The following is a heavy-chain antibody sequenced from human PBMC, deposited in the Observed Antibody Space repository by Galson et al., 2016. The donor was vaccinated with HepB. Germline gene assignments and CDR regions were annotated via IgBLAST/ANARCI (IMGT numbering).Heavy chain of an antibody. Sequence: SLRLSCAASGFTFSTYTMTWVRQAPGKGLEWVSSISSSSTYEYYAGSIEGRFTISRDNAKNSLYLQMNSLRAEDTAVYYCARESGSMSSSGEWWFDPWGQGTLVTVSS. CDR3: ARESGSMSSSGEWWFDP. CDR1: GFTFSTYT. J-gene: IGHJ5*02. CDR2: ISSSSTYE. V-gene: IGHV3-21*01. D-gene: IGHD6-13*01.